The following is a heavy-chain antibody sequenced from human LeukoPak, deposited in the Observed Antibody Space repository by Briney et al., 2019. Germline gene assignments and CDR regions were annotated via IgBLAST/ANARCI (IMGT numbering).Heavy chain of an antibody. CDR1: GFTFSSYG. CDR2: ISRSGATI. D-gene: IGHD2-21*02. CDR3: SRDRGGGDIYFDY. Sequence: GGSLRLSCAASGFTFSSYGMNWVRQAPGKGPEWISYISRSGATIYYADSVKGRLTISRDNAKNSLYLQMSSLGAEDTAIYYCSRDRGGGDIYFDYWGQGTLVTVSS. V-gene: IGHV3-48*03. J-gene: IGHJ4*02.